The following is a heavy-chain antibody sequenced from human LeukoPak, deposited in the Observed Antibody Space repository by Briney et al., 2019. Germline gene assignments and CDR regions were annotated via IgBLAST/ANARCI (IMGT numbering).Heavy chain of an antibody. CDR2: ISSSGSTI. CDR3: ASGEYCSSTSCYIQVFDY. D-gene: IGHD2-2*02. V-gene: IGHV3-11*01. Sequence: GGSLRLSCAASGFTFSDYYMSWIRQAPGKGLEWVSYISSSGSTIYYADSVKGRFTISRDNAKNSLYLQMNSLRAEDTAVYYCASGEYCSSTSCYIQVFDYWGQGTLVAVSS. J-gene: IGHJ4*02. CDR1: GFTFSDYY.